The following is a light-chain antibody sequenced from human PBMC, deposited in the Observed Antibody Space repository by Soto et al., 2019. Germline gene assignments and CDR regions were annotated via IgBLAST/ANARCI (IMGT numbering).Light chain of an antibody. Sequence: EIVLTQSPGTLSLSPGERATLSCRASQSVSSSYLAWYQQNPGQAPRLLIYGASSRATGIPDRFSGSGSGTDLPLTISRLQPEDFAVYYCQQYGSSPLFTFGPGTKVDIK. J-gene: IGKJ3*01. V-gene: IGKV3-20*01. CDR2: GAS. CDR3: QQYGSSPLFT. CDR1: QSVSSSY.